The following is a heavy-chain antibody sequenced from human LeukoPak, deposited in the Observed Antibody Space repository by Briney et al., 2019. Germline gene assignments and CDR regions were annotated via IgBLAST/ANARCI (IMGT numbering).Heavy chain of an antibody. D-gene: IGHD2-2*01. Sequence: PGGSLRLSCTASEFTFGDYAMSWVRQAAGKGLEWVGFIRSKAYGGTTEYAASVKGRFTISRDDSNSIAYLQMNSLKTEDTAVYYCTREGIVVVPAAMGRRYYYYYMDVWGKGTTLTVSS. CDR2: IRSKAYGGTT. J-gene: IGHJ6*03. CDR1: EFTFGDYA. V-gene: IGHV3-49*04. CDR3: TREGIVVVPAAMGRRYYYYYMDV.